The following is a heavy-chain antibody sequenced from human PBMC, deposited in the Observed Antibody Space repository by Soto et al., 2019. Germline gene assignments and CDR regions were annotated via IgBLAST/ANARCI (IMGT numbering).Heavy chain of an antibody. J-gene: IGHJ4*02. Sequence: ASETLSLTCAVYGGSFSGYYWSWIRQPPGKGLEWIGEINHSGSTNYNPSLKSRVTISVDTSKNQFSLKLSSVTAADTAVYYCARGFLGYWGQGTLVTVSS. CDR2: INHSGST. CDR1: GGSFSGYY. V-gene: IGHV4-34*01. CDR3: ARGFLGY.